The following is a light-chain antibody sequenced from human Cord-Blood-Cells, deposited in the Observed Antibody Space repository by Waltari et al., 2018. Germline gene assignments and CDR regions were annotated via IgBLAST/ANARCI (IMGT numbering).Light chain of an antibody. Sequence: QPALTQPRSVSGSPGQSVTIPCTGTSSDVGGSNYVSWYHQHPGKAPKLMIYDVSKRPSGVPDRFSGSKSGNTASLTISGLQAEDEADYYCCSYAGSYTYVFGTGTKVTVL. CDR1: SSDVGGSNY. CDR3: CSYAGSYTYV. V-gene: IGLV2-11*01. CDR2: DVS. J-gene: IGLJ1*01.